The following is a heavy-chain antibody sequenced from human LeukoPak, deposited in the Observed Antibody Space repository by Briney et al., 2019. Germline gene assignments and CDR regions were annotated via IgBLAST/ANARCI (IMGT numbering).Heavy chain of an antibody. Sequence: SQTLSLTCIVSGGSISSSSYYWGWIRQPPGKWLEWIATIYYSGTIYYNPSLKSRVTISVDTSKNQFSLKLSSVTAADTAVYYCARLSRTGTTNFDIWGQGTMVTVSS. V-gene: IGHV4-39*01. CDR1: GGSISSSSYY. D-gene: IGHD1-1*01. CDR3: ARLSRTGTTNFDI. J-gene: IGHJ3*02. CDR2: IYYSGTI.